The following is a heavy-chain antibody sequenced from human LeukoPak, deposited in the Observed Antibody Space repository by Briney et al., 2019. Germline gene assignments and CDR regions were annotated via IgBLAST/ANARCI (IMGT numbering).Heavy chain of an antibody. CDR1: GFAFSNYA. V-gene: IGHV3-23*01. CDR2: LISSGATT. Sequence: PGGSLRLSCAASGFAFSNYAMSWVRQAPGKGLEWVSSLISSGATTYYADSVKGRFTISRDNAKNSLYLQMNSLRAEDTAVYYCARGATTVTLRPYWYFDLWGRGTLVTVSS. CDR3: ARGATTVTLRPYWYFDL. D-gene: IGHD4-17*01. J-gene: IGHJ2*01.